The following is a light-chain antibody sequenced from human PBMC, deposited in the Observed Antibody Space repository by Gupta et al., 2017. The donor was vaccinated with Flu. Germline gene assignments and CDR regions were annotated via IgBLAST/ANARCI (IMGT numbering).Light chain of an antibody. V-gene: IGLV1-44*01. CDR1: RSNIGSNT. CDR3: AVWDDSLNGLYV. Sequence: QSVLTQPPSASGTPGQRGTIPCSGSRSNIGSNTVDWYQHLPGTPPNLLIYDNGQRPSGIHDRFSGSKSGTAASLAISGLQSEDEADYYCAVWDDSLNGLYVFGTGTKVTVL. J-gene: IGLJ1*01. CDR2: DNG.